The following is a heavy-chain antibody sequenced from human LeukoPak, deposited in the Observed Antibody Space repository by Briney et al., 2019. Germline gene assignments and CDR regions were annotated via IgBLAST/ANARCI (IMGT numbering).Heavy chain of an antibody. J-gene: IGHJ4*02. CDR3: AFGVVTSFDY. CDR2: ISAYNGNT. CDR1: GGTFSSYA. D-gene: IGHD3-3*01. V-gene: IGHV1-18*01. Sequence: ASVKVSCKASGGTFSSYAIGWVRQAPGQGLEWMGWISAYNGNTNYAQKLQGRVTMTTDTSTSTAYMELRSLRSDDTAVYYCAFGVVTSFDYWGQGTLVTVSS.